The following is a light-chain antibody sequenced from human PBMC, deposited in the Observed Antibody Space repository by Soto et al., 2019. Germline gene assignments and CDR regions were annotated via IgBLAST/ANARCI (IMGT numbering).Light chain of an antibody. V-gene: IGKV1-5*03. CDR3: QQRSNWPPFS. Sequence: DIQMTQSPSTLSASVGDRVTITCRASQSISSWLAWYQQKPGKAPKLLIYKASSLESGVPSRFSGSGSGTEFTLTISSLEPEDFAVYYCQQRSNWPPFSFGGGTKVDIK. CDR1: QSISSW. CDR2: KAS. J-gene: IGKJ4*01.